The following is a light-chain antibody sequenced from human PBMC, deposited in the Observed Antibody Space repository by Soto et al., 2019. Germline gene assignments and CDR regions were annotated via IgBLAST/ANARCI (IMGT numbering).Light chain of an antibody. CDR2: TAS. V-gene: IGKV1-9*01. J-gene: IGKJ5*01. Sequence: DIQLTQSPSFLSASVGDRVTITCRASQDISNYLAWYHQKPGKAPKLLIYTASTLQSGVPSRFSGSGSGTEFTLTITSLQPEDFATYYCKQRNSYPITFGQGTRLETK. CDR1: QDISNY. CDR3: KQRNSYPIT.